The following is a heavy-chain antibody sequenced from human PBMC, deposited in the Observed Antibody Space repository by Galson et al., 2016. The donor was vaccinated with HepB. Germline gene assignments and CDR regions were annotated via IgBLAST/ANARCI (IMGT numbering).Heavy chain of an antibody. D-gene: IGHD6-19*01. J-gene: IGHJ4*02. CDR1: GYRFNNFW. V-gene: IGHV5-51*01. Sequence: QSGAEVKKPGESLKISCKASGYRFNNFWIGWVRQMPGKGLEWMCLIYPADSDTRYSPSFQGQVTISVDKSITTAYLQLSSLKASDPAIYYCARLQAVGGFDYWGQGTLVTVSS. CDR3: ARLQAVGGFDY. CDR2: IYPADSDT.